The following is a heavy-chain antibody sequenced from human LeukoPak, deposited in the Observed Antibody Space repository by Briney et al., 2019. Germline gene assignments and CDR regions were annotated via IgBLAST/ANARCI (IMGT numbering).Heavy chain of an antibody. Sequence: SETLSLTCAVSGGSISSSNWWSWVRQPPGKGLEWIGEIYHSGSTNYNPSLKSRVTISVDTSKNQFSLKLSSVTAADTAVYYCARRGYSGYDSDYWGQGTLVTVSS. J-gene: IGHJ4*02. V-gene: IGHV4-4*02. CDR2: IYHSGST. CDR1: GGSISSSNW. D-gene: IGHD5-12*01. CDR3: ARRGYSGYDSDY.